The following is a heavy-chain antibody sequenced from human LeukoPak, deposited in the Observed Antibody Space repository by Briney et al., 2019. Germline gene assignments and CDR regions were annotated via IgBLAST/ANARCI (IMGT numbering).Heavy chain of an antibody. V-gene: IGHV3-23*01. CDR3: AKSAGVATIYFDC. D-gene: IGHD5-12*01. Sequence: PGGSLRLSCTASGFAFGSYAMAWVRQAPGKGLEGVAAIGSDYDRVHEDSVKGRFTISRDNSKSTLYLQMDNLRPEDTAVYFCAKSAGVATIYFDCWGQVALVTVSS. J-gene: IGHJ4*02. CDR1: GFAFGSYA. CDR2: IGSDYDR.